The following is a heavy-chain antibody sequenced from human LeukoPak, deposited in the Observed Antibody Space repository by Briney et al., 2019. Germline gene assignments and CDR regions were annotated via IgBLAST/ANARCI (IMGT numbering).Heavy chain of an antibody. Sequence: SETLSLTCTVSGGSISSGGYYWSWIRQPPGKGLEWIGYIYHSGSTYYNPSLKSRVTISVDTSKNQFSLKLSSVTAADTAVYYCARALRYFDWSGFDPWGQGTLVTVSS. D-gene: IGHD3-9*01. V-gene: IGHV4-30-2*01. CDR3: ARALRYFDWSGFDP. CDR2: IYHSGST. J-gene: IGHJ5*02. CDR1: GGSISSGGYY.